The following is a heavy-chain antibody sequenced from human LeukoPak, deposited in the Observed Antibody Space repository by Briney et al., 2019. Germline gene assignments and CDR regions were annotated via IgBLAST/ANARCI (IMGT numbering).Heavy chain of an antibody. CDR3: ARHKGQAEGKEAFDI. V-gene: IGHV4-59*04. D-gene: IGHD3-10*01. CDR2: IYYSGST. Sequence: KPSETLSLTCTVSGGPFSPYYWTWIRQPPGKGLEWIGTIYYSGSTSYNPSLTSRVTISVDTSKNQFSLNLRSVTAADTAVYFCARHKGQAEGKEAFDIWGQGTMVTASS. CDR1: GGPFSPYY. J-gene: IGHJ3*02.